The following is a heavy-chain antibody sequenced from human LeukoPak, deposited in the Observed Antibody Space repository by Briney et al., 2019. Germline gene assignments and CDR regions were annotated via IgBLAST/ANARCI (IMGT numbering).Heavy chain of an antibody. CDR2: ISNSGST. J-gene: IGHJ6*03. CDR1: GFSISSHY. Sequence: SETLSLTCTVSGFSISSHYWTWIRQSPGKGLEWIGDISNSGSTSYNPSLKSRVTISIDASKNQFSLKLSSVTAADTAVYYCGRDALVGYFSYYYMDVWGKGTTVTVSS. D-gene: IGHD2-15*01. CDR3: GRDALVGYFSYYYMDV. V-gene: IGHV4-59*11.